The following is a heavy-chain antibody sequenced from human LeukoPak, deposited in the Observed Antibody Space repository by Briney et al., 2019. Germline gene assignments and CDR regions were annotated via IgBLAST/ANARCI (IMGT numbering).Heavy chain of an antibody. CDR3: ARLEGSGSYSREDY. CDR1: GGSISSSSYY. V-gene: IGHV4-39*01. J-gene: IGHJ4*02. Sequence: SETLSLTCTVSGGSISSSSYYWGWIRQPPGKGLEWIGSIYYSGSTYYNPSLKSRVAISVDTSKNQFPLKLSSVTAADTAVYYCARLEGSGSYSREDYWGQGTLVTVSS. D-gene: IGHD3-10*01. CDR2: IYYSGST.